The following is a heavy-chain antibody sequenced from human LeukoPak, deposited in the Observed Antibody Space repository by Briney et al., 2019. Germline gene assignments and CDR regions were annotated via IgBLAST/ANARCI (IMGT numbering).Heavy chain of an antibody. V-gene: IGHV1-69*02. CDR3: ARVSVAGTWFDP. CDR1: GGTFSSYT. Sequence: SVKLSCKASGGTFSSYTISWVRQAPGQGLEWMGRIIPILGIANYAQKFQGRVTITADKSTSTAYMELSSLRSEDTAVYYCARVSVAGTWFDPWGQGTLVTVSS. J-gene: IGHJ5*02. D-gene: IGHD6-19*01. CDR2: IIPILGIA.